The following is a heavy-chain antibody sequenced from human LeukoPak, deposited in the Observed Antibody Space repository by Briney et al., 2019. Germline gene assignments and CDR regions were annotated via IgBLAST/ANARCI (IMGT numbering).Heavy chain of an antibody. V-gene: IGHV4-31*03. CDR1: GGSISSGGYY. Sequence: SETLSLTCTVSGGSISSGGYYWSWIRQHPGKGLEWIGYIYYSGSTYYNPSLESRVTISVDTSKNQFSLKLSSVTAADTAVYYCARDSTEDYFDYWGQGTLVTVSS. CDR3: ARDSTEDYFDY. J-gene: IGHJ4*02. CDR2: IYYSGST.